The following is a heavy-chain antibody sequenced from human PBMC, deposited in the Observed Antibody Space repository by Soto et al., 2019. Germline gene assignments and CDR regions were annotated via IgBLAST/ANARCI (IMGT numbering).Heavy chain of an antibody. CDR2: INHSGST. Sequence: SETLSLTCAVYGGSFSGYYWSWIRQPPGKGLEWIGEINHSGSTNYNPSLKSRVTISVDTSKNQFSLKLSSVTAADTAVYYCARIRVPIFGVVNPYFDFWGQGTLVTVSS. J-gene: IGHJ4*02. V-gene: IGHV4-34*01. CDR3: ARIRVPIFGVVNPYFDF. D-gene: IGHD3-3*01. CDR1: GGSFSGYY.